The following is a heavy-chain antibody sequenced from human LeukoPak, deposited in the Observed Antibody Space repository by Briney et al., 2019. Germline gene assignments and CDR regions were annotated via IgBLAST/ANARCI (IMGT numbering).Heavy chain of an antibody. V-gene: IGHV3-48*01. Sequence: GGSLRLSCAASGFTFSSYSMNWVRQAPGKGLEWVSYISSSSSTIYYADSVKGRFTTSRDNAKNSLYLQMNSLRAEDTAVYYCARDSEYDFWSGISGTFDYWGQGTLVTVSS. D-gene: IGHD3-3*01. CDR3: ARDSEYDFWSGISGTFDY. J-gene: IGHJ4*02. CDR1: GFTFSSYS. CDR2: ISSSSSTI.